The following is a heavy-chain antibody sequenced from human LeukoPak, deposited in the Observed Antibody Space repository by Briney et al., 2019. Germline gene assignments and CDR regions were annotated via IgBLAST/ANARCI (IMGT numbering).Heavy chain of an antibody. J-gene: IGHJ3*02. CDR3: AKKGSSSGWYAAFDI. Sequence: GGSLRLSCAASGFTFDDYAMHWVRQAPGKGLEWVSGISWNSGSIVYADSVKGRFTISRDNAKNSLYLQMNSLRAEATALSYCAKKGSSSGWYAAFDIWGQGTMVTVSS. D-gene: IGHD6-19*01. V-gene: IGHV3-9*01. CDR1: GFTFDDYA. CDR2: ISWNSGSI.